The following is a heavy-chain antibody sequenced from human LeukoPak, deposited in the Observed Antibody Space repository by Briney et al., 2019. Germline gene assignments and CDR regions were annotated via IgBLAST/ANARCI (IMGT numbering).Heavy chain of an antibody. CDR1: GFTFSSYV. V-gene: IGHV3-33*01. CDR2: IWYDGSNK. CDR3: ARGESSKGNVDY. J-gene: IGHJ4*02. Sequence: GGSLRLSCAASGFTFSSYVMHWVRQAPGKGLEWVAVIWYDGSNKYYADSVKGRFTISRDNSKNTLYLQMNSLRAEDTAVYYCARGESSKGNVDYWGQGTLVTVSS. D-gene: IGHD1-1*01.